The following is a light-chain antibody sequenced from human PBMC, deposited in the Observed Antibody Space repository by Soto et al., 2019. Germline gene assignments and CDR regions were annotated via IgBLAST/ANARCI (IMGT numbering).Light chain of an antibody. CDR2: LGS. J-gene: IGKJ1*01. CDR3: MQSLQTPRT. Sequence: DIVMTQSPLSLAVTPGEPASISCRSSQSPLHTDGYNYLDWYLQKPGQSPQLLIYLGSNRASGVPDRFSGSGSVTDFTLKIIRVEAEDVGVYYCMQSLQTPRTFGQGTKVEIK. CDR1: QSPLHTDGYNY. V-gene: IGKV2-28*01.